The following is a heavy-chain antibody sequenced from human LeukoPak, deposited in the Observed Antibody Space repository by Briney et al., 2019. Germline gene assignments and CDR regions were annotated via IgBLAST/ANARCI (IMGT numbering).Heavy chain of an antibody. J-gene: IGHJ4*02. CDR3: ARNEYSTLDY. CDR2: ISGSGGGT. D-gene: IGHD4-11*01. Sequence: GGSLRLSCAASGLTFVGYAMSWVRQAPGKGLEWVSAISGSGGGTYYADSVKGRFTISRDNSKNTLYLQMNSLRGEDTAVYYCARNEYSTLDYWGQGTLVTVSS. V-gene: IGHV3-23*01. CDR1: GLTFVGYA.